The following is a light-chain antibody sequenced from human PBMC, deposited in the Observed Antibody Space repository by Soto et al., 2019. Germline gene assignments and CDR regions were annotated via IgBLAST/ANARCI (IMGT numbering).Light chain of an antibody. V-gene: IGKV1-5*01. CDR2: DAS. J-gene: IGKJ2*01. CDR3: QQYNCYFVYT. CDR1: QSISSW. Sequence: DIQMTQSPSTLSASVGDRVTITCRASQSISSWLAWYQQKPGKAPKLLIYDASILESGVPSRFSGSGSGKECSLTIRGLQPDEFATYCCQQYNCYFVYTGGQGTKLEIK.